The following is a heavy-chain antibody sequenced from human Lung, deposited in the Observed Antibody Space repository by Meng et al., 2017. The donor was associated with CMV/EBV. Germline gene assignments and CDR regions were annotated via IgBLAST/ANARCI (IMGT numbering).Heavy chain of an antibody. Sequence: QRQVQGPGPGHVKPSGTLSLTCAVCGGSISSSNWWRWVRQPPGKGLEWIGEIYHSGSTNYNPSLKSRVTISVDKSKNQFSLKLSSVTAADTAVYYCASFPPPGKQWLVTDYWGQGTLVTVSS. CDR3: ASFPPPGKQWLVTDY. J-gene: IGHJ4*02. CDR1: GGSISSSNW. V-gene: IGHV4-4*02. D-gene: IGHD6-19*01. CDR2: IYHSGST.